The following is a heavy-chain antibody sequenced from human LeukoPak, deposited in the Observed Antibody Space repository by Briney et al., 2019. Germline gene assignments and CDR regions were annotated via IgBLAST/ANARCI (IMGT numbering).Heavy chain of an antibody. CDR1: GDSVSSNSAA. V-gene: IGHV6-1*01. Sequence: SQTLSLTCAISGDSVSSNSAAWNWIRQSPSRGLEWLGRTYYKSRWYSDYAVSVKSRITINSDASKNQFSLQLNSVTPEDTAVYYCARGARINYALDFDYWGQGTLVTVSS. CDR2: TYYKSRWYS. CDR3: ARGARINYALDFDY. D-gene: IGHD1-7*01. J-gene: IGHJ4*02.